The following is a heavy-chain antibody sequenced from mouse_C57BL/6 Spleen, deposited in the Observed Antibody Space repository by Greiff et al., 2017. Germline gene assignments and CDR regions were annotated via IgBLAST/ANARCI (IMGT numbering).Heavy chain of an antibody. CDR1: GYTFTSYW. CDR2: IYPSDSET. Sequence: VQLQQSGAELVRPGSSVKLSCKASGYTFTSYWMDWVKQRPGQGLEWIGNIYPSDSETHYNQKFKDKATLTVDKSSSTAYMQRSSLTSEDSAVYYCARVYDGYYVYYFDYWGQGTTLTVSS. J-gene: IGHJ2*01. CDR3: ARVYDGYYVYYFDY. V-gene: IGHV1-61*01. D-gene: IGHD2-3*01.